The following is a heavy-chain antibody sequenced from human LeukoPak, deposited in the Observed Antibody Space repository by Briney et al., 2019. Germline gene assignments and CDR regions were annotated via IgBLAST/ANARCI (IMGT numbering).Heavy chain of an antibody. J-gene: IGHJ3*01. Sequence: GGSLRLFCAASGFTFITFSMNWVRQTPGKGLEWVSAISGSGSDIYYADSVRGRFTISRDNPKRSLYLQMNSLRAEDTAVYYCASRTFPNAAFDVWGQGTVVTVSS. CDR1: GFTFITFS. D-gene: IGHD2-8*01. CDR2: ISGSGSDI. V-gene: IGHV3-21*01. CDR3: ASRTFPNAAFDV.